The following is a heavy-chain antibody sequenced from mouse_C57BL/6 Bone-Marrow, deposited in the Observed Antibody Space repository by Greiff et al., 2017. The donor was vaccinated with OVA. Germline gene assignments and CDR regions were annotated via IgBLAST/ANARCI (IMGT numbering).Heavy chain of an antibody. V-gene: IGHV3-3*01. Sequence: VQLKESGPSLVRPSQTLSLTCTVTGFSINSDCYWIWIRQFPGNKLEYIGYTFYSGITYYNPSLESRTYITRDTSKNQFSLKLSSVTTEDTATYYCARERYYGSSSYAMDYWGQGTSVTVSS. CDR3: ARERYYGSSSYAMDY. D-gene: IGHD1-1*01. CDR2: TFYSGIT. J-gene: IGHJ4*01. CDR1: GFSINSDCY.